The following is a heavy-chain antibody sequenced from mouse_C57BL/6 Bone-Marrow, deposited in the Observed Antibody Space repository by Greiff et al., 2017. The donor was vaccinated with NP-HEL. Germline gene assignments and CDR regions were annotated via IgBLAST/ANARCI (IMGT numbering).Heavy chain of an antibody. CDR1: GYTFTSYW. Sequence: QVQLQQPGAELVKPGASVKMSCKASGYTFTSYWITWVKQRPGQGLEWIGDIYPGSGSTNYNEKFKSKATLTVDTSSSTAYMQLSSLTSEDSAVYYCARVYSNYRAWFADWGQGTLVTVAA. CDR3: ARVYSNYRAWFAD. J-gene: IGHJ3*01. V-gene: IGHV1-55*01. CDR2: IYPGSGST. D-gene: IGHD2-5*01.